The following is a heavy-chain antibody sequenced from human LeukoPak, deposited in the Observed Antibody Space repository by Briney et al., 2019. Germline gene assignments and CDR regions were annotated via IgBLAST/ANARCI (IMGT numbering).Heavy chain of an antibody. CDR1: GGTFSSYT. J-gene: IGHJ4*02. V-gene: IGHV1-69*02. CDR3: ARGSIVGATLHFDY. CDR2: IIPILGIA. Sequence: ASVKVSCKASGGTFSSYTISWVRQAPGQGLEWMGRIIPILGIANYAQKFQGRVTITAGKSTSTAYMELSSLRSEDTAVYYCARGSIVGATLHFDYWGQGTLVTVSS. D-gene: IGHD1-26*01.